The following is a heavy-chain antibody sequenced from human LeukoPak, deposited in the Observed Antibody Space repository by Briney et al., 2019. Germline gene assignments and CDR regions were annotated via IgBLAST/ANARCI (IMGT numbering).Heavy chain of an antibody. CDR1: GFTFSSYG. CDR2: IWYDGSNK. J-gene: IGHJ4*02. Sequence: GGSQRLSCAASGFTFSSYGMHWVRQAPGKGLEWVAVIWYDGSNKYYADSVKGRFTISRDNSKNTLYLQMNSLRAEDTAVYYCARRGSWHFDYWVQGTLGTVSS. CDR3: ARRGSWHFDY. D-gene: IGHD1-26*01. V-gene: IGHV3-33*01.